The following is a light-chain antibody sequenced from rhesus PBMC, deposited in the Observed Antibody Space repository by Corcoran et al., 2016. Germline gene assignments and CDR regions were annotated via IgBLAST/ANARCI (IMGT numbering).Light chain of an antibody. V-gene: IGKV1-32*03. Sequence: DIQMSQSPSSLSASVGDRVTITCRASQGISSYLNWYQQKPGKAPKLLIYNANSLASGVPSMFSGRGSGTDYTLTISSLQAEDFATYYCQPGYSTPWTFGQGTKVEIK. CDR3: QPGYSTPWT. J-gene: IGKJ1*01. CDR1: QGISSY. CDR2: NAN.